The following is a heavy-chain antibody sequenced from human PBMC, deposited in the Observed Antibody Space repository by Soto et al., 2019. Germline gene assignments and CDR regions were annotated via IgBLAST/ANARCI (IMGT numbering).Heavy chain of an antibody. Sequence: SGPTLVNPTQTLTLTCSVSGVSLIAVLGGGGGIRQPPGKALEWLAIIYWNDDKLYSPSLKSRLTITKDTAENQVVLTMTNMDPVDTATYFCAHSPWGAAPDYWGQGTVVTVSS. CDR1: GVSLIAVLGG. D-gene: IGHD3-16*01. J-gene: IGHJ4*02. V-gene: IGHV2-5*01. CDR3: AHSPWGAAPDY. CDR2: IYWNDDK.